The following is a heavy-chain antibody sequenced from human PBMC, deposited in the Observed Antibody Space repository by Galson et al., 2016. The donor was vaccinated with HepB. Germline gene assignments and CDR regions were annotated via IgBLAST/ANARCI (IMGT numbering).Heavy chain of an antibody. V-gene: IGHV5-51*01. CDR1: GYSFGRYW. Sequence: QSGAEVTKPGESLKISCKASGYSFGRYWIGWLRQMPGKGLEWMGIIYPGDSDTKYSPSFRGQVTISVDKSISTAYLQWSSLKASDSAMYYCARHETGYRGGFDDYFYYMDVWGKGTTVTVSS. D-gene: IGHD3-9*01. J-gene: IGHJ6*03. CDR3: ARHETGYRGGFDDYFYYMDV. CDR2: IYPGDSDT.